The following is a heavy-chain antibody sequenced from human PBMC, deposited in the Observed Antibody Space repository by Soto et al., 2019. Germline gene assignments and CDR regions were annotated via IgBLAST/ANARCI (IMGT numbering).Heavy chain of an antibody. CDR1: GYTFTSYD. D-gene: IGHD2-2*01. V-gene: IGHV1-8*01. J-gene: IGHJ6*02. CDR3: ARPYCISTSCHYYYYGMDV. CDR2: MNPNSGNT. Sequence: ASVKVSCKASGYTFTSYDINWVRQATGQGLEWMGWMNPNSGNTGYAQKFQGRVTMTRNTSISTAYMELSSLRSEDTAVYYCARPYCISTSCHYYYYGMDVWGQGTTVTVSS.